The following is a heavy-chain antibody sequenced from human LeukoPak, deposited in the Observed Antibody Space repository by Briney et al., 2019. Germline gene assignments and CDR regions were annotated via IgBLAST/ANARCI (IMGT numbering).Heavy chain of an antibody. V-gene: IGHV3-7*01. D-gene: IGHD1-26*01. Sequence: GGSLRLSCAASRFSFSSYWMTWVRQAPGKGLEWVANIKQDGSEKYYVDSVKGRFTISRDNAKNSLYLQMNSLRAEDTAVYYCARDGIVGVTCFDYWGQGTLVTVSS. CDR2: IKQDGSEK. CDR3: ARDGIVGVTCFDY. CDR1: RFSFSSYW. J-gene: IGHJ4*02.